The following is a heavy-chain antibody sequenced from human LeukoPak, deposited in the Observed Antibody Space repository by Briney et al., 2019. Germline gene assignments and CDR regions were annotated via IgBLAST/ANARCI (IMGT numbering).Heavy chain of an antibody. D-gene: IGHD1-26*01. CDR3: ARISGSYAYVY. V-gene: IGHV4-59*01. J-gene: IGHJ4*02. Sequence: SETLSLTCTVSGGSISSYYWSWIRQPPGKGLEWIGYIYYSGSTNYNPSLKSRVTISVDTSKNQFSLKLSSVTAADTAVYYCARISGSYAYVYWGQGTPVTVSS. CDR2: IYYSGST. CDR1: GGSISSYY.